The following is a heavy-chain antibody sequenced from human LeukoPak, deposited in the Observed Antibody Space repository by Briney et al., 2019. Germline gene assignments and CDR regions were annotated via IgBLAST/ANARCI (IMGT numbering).Heavy chain of an antibody. Sequence: GGSLRLSCAASGFIFSRYEMNWVRQAPGKGLEWVSYISSSASTIHYADSVKGRFTVSRDNAKNSLYLQMNSLRAEDTAVYYCARDPTYYYGSGTYSHYYGMDVWGQGTTVTVSS. CDR3: ARDPTYYYGSGTYSHYYGMDV. CDR1: GFIFSRYE. D-gene: IGHD3-10*01. V-gene: IGHV3-48*03. CDR2: ISSSASTI. J-gene: IGHJ6*02.